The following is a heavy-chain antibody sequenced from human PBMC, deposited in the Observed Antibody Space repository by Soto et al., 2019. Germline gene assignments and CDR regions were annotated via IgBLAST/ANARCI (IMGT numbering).Heavy chain of an antibody. CDR2: INPSGGST. J-gene: IGHJ4*02. CDR1: VYTFTSYY. Sequence: SVKVSCKASVYTFTSYYMHWVRQAPGQGLEWMGIINPSGGSTSYAQKFQGRVTMTRDTSTSTVYMELSSLRSEDTAVYYCARDGGGLRPFDYWGQGTPVTVSS. CDR3: ARDGGGLRPFDY. D-gene: IGHD3-16*01. V-gene: IGHV1-46*01.